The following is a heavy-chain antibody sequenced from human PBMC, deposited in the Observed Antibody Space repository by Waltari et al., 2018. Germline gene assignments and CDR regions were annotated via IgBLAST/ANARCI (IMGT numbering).Heavy chain of an antibody. J-gene: IGHJ4*02. CDR2: IYYSGST. CDR1: GDSISSAGSY. V-gene: IGHV4-31*01. D-gene: IGHD3-10*01. Sequence: QVQLQESGPRLVKPSPTLSLTCSVSGDSISSAGSYWSWLRHHPGKGLEWIGYIYYSGSTYYNPSLESLVTISVDTSKTQFSLKLSSVTAADTAVYYCARAYGSGWPYYYDYWGQGTLVTVSS. CDR3: ARAYGSGWPYYYDY.